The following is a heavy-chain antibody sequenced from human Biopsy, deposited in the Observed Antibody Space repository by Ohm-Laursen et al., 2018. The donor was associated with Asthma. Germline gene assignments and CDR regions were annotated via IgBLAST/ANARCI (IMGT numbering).Heavy chain of an antibody. CDR2: ISYDGSTK. D-gene: IGHD3-22*01. V-gene: IGHV3-30*03. CDR1: GFTLTTYA. Sequence: SLRLSCSASGFTLTTYAIHWVRQAPGKGLEWVAVISYDGSTKYSADSVKGRFIVSRDISKNILSLQMNSLRPEDTAVYYCARDANIYYDSSGYYYNYYYGMDVWGQGTTVTVSS. J-gene: IGHJ6*02. CDR3: ARDANIYYDSSGYYYNYYYGMDV.